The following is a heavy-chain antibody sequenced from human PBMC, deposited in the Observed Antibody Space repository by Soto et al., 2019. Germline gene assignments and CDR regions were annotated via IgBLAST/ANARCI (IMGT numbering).Heavy chain of an antibody. V-gene: IGHV1-2*02. CDR1: GYTFTGYY. J-gene: IGHJ3*02. CDR3: ARVWAIAAAGIGAFDI. D-gene: IGHD6-13*01. Sequence: PSVKVSCKASGYTFTGYYMHWVRQAPGQGLEWMGWVNPNSGGTNYAQKLQGRVTMTTDTSTSTAYMELRSLRSDDTAVYYCARVWAIAAAGIGAFDIWGQGTMVTVSS. CDR2: VNPNSGGT.